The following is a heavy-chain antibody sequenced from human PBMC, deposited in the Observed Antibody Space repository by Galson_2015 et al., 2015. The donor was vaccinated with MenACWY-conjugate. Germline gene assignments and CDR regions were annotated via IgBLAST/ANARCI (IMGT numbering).Heavy chain of an antibody. CDR1: GYSFTSYW. CDR3: ARHSPPRQLPPYGMDV. J-gene: IGHJ6*02. V-gene: IGHV5-51*01. D-gene: IGHD2-2*01. Sequence: QSGAEVKKPGESLKISCKGSGYSFTSYWIGWVRQMPGKGLEWMGIIYPGGSDTRYSPSFQGQVTISADKSISTAYLQWSSLKASDTAMYYCARHSPPRQLPPYGMDVWGQGTTVTVSS. CDR2: IYPGGSDT.